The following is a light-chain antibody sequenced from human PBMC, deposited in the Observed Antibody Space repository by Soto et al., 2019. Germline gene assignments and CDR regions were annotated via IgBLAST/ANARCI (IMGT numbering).Light chain of an antibody. Sequence: QSVLTQPPSVSAAPGQKVTISCSGSSSNIGGNSVSWYRQLPGTAPKLLIYDDNKRPSGIPDRFSGSKSGTSATLGITGFQTGDEADYDCGSWDISLSAYVFGTGTKVTVL. J-gene: IGLJ1*01. CDR3: GSWDISLSAYV. V-gene: IGLV1-51*01. CDR2: DDN. CDR1: SSNIGGNS.